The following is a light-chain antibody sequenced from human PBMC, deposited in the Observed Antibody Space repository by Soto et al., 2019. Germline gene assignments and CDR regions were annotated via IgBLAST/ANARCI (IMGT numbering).Light chain of an antibody. CDR1: SSDVGGYKF. J-gene: IGLJ2*01. Sequence: QSVLTQPASVSGSPGQSITISCTGTSSDVGGYKFVSWYQHHPGKAPKVMIYEVTKRPSGVSNRFSGSKSGNTASLTISGLQAEDEAYYYCSSYTGSSALVVFGGGTKLTVL. CDR2: EVT. V-gene: IGLV2-14*01. CDR3: SSYTGSSALVV.